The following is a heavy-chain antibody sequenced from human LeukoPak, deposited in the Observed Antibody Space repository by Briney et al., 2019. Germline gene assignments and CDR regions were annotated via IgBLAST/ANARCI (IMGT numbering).Heavy chain of an antibody. Sequence: GGSLRLPCAASGFTFSNFAMAWVRQTPGKGLEWVSSISSSSSYIYYADSVKGRFTISRDNAKNSLYLQMNSLRAEDTAVYYCARGRKGWIFGVVIKSIDYWGQGTLVTVSS. D-gene: IGHD3-3*01. CDR3: ARGRKGWIFGVVIKSIDY. CDR1: GFTFSNFA. J-gene: IGHJ4*02. CDR2: ISSSSSYI. V-gene: IGHV3-21*01.